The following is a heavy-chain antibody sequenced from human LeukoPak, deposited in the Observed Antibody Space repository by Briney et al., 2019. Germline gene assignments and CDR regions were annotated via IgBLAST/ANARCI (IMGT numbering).Heavy chain of an antibody. D-gene: IGHD3-10*01. CDR2: ISSSSSTI. CDR1: GFTFSSYS. CDR3: ASNQIEGYGSAYRGYYYGMDV. Sequence: GGSLRLSCAASGFTFSSYSMNWVRQAPGKGLEWVSYISSSSSTIYYADSVKGRFTISRDNAKNSLYLQMNSLRAEDTAVYYCASNQIEGYGSAYRGYYYGMDVWGQGTTVTVSS. V-gene: IGHV3-48*04. J-gene: IGHJ6*02.